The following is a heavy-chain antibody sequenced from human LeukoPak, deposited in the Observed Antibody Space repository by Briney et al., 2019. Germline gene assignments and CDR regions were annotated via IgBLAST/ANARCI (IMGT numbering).Heavy chain of an antibody. J-gene: IGHJ4*02. Sequence: GSLRLSCAASGFTFSSYAMSRVRQAPGKGLEWVSAISGSGGSTYYADSVKGRFTISRDNSKNTLYLQMNSLRAEDTAVYYCAKDYSYYYDSSGYRFDYWGQGTLVTVSS. CDR3: AKDYSYYYDSSGYRFDY. V-gene: IGHV3-23*01. CDR1: GFTFSSYA. CDR2: ISGSGGST. D-gene: IGHD3-22*01.